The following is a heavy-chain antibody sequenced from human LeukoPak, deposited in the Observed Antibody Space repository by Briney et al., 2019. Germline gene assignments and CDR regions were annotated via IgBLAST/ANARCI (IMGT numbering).Heavy chain of an antibody. CDR2: IRSDGSNK. V-gene: IGHV3-30*02. J-gene: IGHJ4*02. D-gene: IGHD6-19*01. CDR3: ARILDSAWGELGY. Sequence: GGSLRLSCAGSGFSFSSYGMHWVRQAPGKGLEWMAFIRSDGSNKYYADSVKGRFTISRDNSKNTLYLQMNSLRAEDTAVYSCARILDSAWGELGYWGQGTLVTVSS. CDR1: GFSFSSYG.